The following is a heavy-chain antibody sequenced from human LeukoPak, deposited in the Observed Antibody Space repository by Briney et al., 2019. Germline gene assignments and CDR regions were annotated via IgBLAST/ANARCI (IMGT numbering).Heavy chain of an antibody. CDR2: IIPIFYTT. J-gene: IGHJ4*02. V-gene: IGHV1-69*06. CDR3: ARGPYYYDF. D-gene: IGHD3-16*01. Sequence: SVKVSCKASGGTFTSYAISWVRQAPGQGLEWMGRIIPIFYTTNYAQKFQGRVTITADKSTTTAYMELSSLRSEDTAVYYCARGPYYYDFWGQGTLVTVSS. CDR1: GGTFTSYA.